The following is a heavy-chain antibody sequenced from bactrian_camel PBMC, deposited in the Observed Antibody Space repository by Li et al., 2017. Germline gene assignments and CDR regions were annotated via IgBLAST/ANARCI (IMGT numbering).Heavy chain of an antibody. CDR3: AAARACSSCRLPGQYNY. Sequence: HVQLVESGGGSVQAGESLRLSCTVSGFTFADPNMGWYRQAAGNECELVSSLSSDGKTTYADSVKGRFTISQDNAKGTVYLQMNSLKPEDTATYYCAAARACSSCRLPGQYNYWGQGTQVTVS. V-gene: IGHV3S63*01. J-gene: IGHJ4*01. D-gene: IGHD5*01. CDR2: LSSDGKT. CDR1: GFTFADPN.